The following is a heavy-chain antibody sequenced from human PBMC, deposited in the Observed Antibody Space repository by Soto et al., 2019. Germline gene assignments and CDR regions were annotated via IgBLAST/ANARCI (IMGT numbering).Heavy chain of an antibody. CDR2: ISYDGSNK. CDR1: GFTFSTYG. Sequence: QVQLVESGGGVVQPGRSLRLSCAASGFTFSTYGMHWVRQAPGKGLEWVAVISYDGSNKYYADSVKGRFTISRDSSRNTPYLQMNSLRAEDTAVYYCAKALGYCTSTTCSIDYWGQGTLVTVSS. V-gene: IGHV3-30*18. D-gene: IGHD2-2*01. CDR3: AKALGYCTSTTCSIDY. J-gene: IGHJ4*02.